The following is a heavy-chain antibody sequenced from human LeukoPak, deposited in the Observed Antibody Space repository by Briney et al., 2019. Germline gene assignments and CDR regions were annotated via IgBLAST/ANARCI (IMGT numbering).Heavy chain of an antibody. D-gene: IGHD6-19*01. CDR2: ISGSGGST. CDR3: AKDRSSGWYDAFDI. CDR1: GFTFSSYA. V-gene: IGHV3-23*01. J-gene: IGHJ3*02. Sequence: GGSLRLSCAASGFTFSSYATSWVRQAPGKGLEWVSSISGSGGSTYYSDSVKGRFTISRDTSKNTLYLQLNSLRAEDTAVYYCAKDRSSGWYDAFDIWGQGTMVIVSS.